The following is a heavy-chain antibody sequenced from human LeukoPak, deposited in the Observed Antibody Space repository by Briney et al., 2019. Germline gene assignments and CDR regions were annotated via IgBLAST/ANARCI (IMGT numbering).Heavy chain of an antibody. D-gene: IGHD3-22*01. Sequence: GGSLRLSCAASGFTFSTYSMNWVRQAPGKGLEWVSYISSSSGTIFYADSVKGRFTISRDNAKNSLYLQMNTLRAEDTAVYYCAKARGLIGGAFDIWGRGTMVTVSS. CDR1: GFTFSTYS. V-gene: IGHV3-48*01. CDR3: AKARGLIGGAFDI. J-gene: IGHJ3*02. CDR2: ISSSSGTI.